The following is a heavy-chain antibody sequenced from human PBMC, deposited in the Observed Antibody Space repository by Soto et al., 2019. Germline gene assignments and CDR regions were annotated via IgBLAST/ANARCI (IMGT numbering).Heavy chain of an antibody. V-gene: IGHV3-23*01. J-gene: IGHJ6*02. CDR2: ISSSGDGT. CDR1: GFTFNSYA. Sequence: PGGSLRLSCAASGFTFNSYAMTWVRQAPGKGLEWVSIISSSGDGTYYVDSVEGRFTISRDNSRNTLNLQMNSLRAEDTAVYYCAKNADILTGYPNYYYGMDVWGQGTTVTVSS. D-gene: IGHD3-9*01. CDR3: AKNADILTGYPNYYYGMDV.